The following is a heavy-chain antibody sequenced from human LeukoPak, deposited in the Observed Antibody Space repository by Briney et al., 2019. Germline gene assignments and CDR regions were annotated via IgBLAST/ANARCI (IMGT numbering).Heavy chain of an antibody. J-gene: IGHJ6*03. CDR2: INPSGGT. D-gene: IGHD3-10*01. V-gene: IGHV1-2*02. CDR3: ARGSDYYTPSGAHYYYMDV. Sequence: ASVKVSCKASGYTFTGYYMHWVRQAPGQGLEWMGWINPSGGTNYAQKFQARVTMTTDTSTTTAYMELRNLRSDDTAVYYCARGSDYYTPSGAHYYYMDVWGKGTTVTVSS. CDR1: GYTFTGYY.